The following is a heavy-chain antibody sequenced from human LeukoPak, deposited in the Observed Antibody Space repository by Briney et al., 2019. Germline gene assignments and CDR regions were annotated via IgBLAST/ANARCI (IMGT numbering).Heavy chain of an antibody. V-gene: IGHV4-34*01. CDR3: ATSPLYSSSSVNYYYYYYMDV. J-gene: IGHJ6*03. CDR2: INHSGST. CDR1: GGSFSGYY. D-gene: IGHD6-6*01. Sequence: SETLSLTCAVYGGSFSGYYWSWIRQPPGKGLEWIGEINHSGSTNYNPSLKSRVTISVDTSKNQFSLKLSSVTAADTAVYYCATSPLYSSSSVNYYYYYYMDVWGKGTTVTVSS.